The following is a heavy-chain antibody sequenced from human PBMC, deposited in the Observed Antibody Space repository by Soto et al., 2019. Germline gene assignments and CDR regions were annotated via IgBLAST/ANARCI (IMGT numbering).Heavy chain of an antibody. D-gene: IGHD6-19*01. Sequence: SVKVSFKASGYTFTGYYMHWVRQAPGQGLEWMGWINPNSGGTNYAQKFQGRVTMTRDTSIGTAYMELSRLRSDNTAVYYCARDGIAVAGMPYYYYGMDVWGQGTTVTVSS. V-gene: IGHV1-2*02. CDR3: ARDGIAVAGMPYYYYGMDV. CDR2: INPNSGGT. J-gene: IGHJ6*02. CDR1: GYTFTGYY.